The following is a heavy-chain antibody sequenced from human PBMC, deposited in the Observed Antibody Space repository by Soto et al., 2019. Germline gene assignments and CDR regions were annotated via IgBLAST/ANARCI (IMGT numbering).Heavy chain of an antibody. J-gene: IGHJ4*02. V-gene: IGHV3-23*01. CDR2: ISGSGGST. Sequence: GGSLRLSCAASGFTFSSYAMSWVRQAPGKGLEWVSAISGSGGSTYYADSVKGRFTISRDNSKNTLYLQMNSLRAEDTAVYYCARGSYGDYYFDHWGQGTLVTVSS. CDR3: ARGSYGDYYFDH. CDR1: GFTFSSYA. D-gene: IGHD4-17*01.